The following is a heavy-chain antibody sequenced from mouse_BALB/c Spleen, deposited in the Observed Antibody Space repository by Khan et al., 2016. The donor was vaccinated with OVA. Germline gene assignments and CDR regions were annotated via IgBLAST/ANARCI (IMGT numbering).Heavy chain of an antibody. V-gene: IGHV9-2-1*01. J-gene: IGHJ2*01. CDR1: GYTFTDYS. Sequence: QIQLVQSGPELKKPGETVKISCKASGYTFTDYSMHWVKQAPGKGLKWMGWINTETGEPTYADDFKGRFAFSLETSASTAYVQINNLKNEDTATYFCARDRYDYFDYWAKAPLSQSPQ. CDR2: INTETGEP. CDR3: ARDRYDYFDY. D-gene: IGHD2-14*01.